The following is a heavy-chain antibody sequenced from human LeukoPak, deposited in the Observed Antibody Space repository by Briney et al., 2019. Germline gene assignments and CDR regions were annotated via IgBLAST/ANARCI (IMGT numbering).Heavy chain of an antibody. Sequence: PGGSLRFSCAASGFTLSSHWMHWVRQGPGKGLVWVSRVSADGGITNYADSVKGRFTISRDNAKNTLYLQMNSLRAEDTALYYCARDPPDGSPCPMDVWGKGTTVTVSS. CDR1: GFTLSSHW. V-gene: IGHV3-74*01. CDR3: ARDPPDGSPCPMDV. J-gene: IGHJ6*03. CDR2: VSADGGIT. D-gene: IGHD1-14*01.